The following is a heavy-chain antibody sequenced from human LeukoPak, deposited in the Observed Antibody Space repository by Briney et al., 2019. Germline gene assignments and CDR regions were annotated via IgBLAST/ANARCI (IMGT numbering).Heavy chain of an antibody. CDR1: GGSISSYY. J-gene: IGHJ4*02. Sequence: SETLSLTCTVSGGSISSYYWSWIRQPPGKGLERIGYIYYSGSTNYNPSLKSRVTISVDTSKNQFSLKLSSVTAADTAVYYCARENSNGDYNYWGQGTLVTVSS. CDR3: ARENSNGDYNY. CDR2: IYYSGST. V-gene: IGHV4-59*01. D-gene: IGHD4-17*01.